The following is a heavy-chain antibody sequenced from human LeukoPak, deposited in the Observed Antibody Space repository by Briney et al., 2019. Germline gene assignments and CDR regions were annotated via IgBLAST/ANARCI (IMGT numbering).Heavy chain of an antibody. J-gene: IGHJ4*02. D-gene: IGHD4-23*01. Sequence: GRSLRLSCAASGFTFSSYGMHWVRQAPGKGLEWVAVIPYDGSNKYYADSVKGRFTISRDNSKNTLYLQMNSLRAEDTAVYYCAKDWTMTTVVIDYWGQGTLVTVSS. CDR1: GFTFSSYG. CDR2: IPYDGSNK. CDR3: AKDWTMTTVVIDY. V-gene: IGHV3-30*18.